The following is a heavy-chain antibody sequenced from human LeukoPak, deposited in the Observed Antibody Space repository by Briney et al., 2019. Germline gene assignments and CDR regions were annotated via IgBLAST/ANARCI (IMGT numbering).Heavy chain of an antibody. CDR1: GGSISSSSYS. Sequence: PSETLSLTCTVSGGSISSSSYSWGWIRQPPGKVLEWIGSIYYSGSTYYNPSLKSRVTISVDTSKNQFSLKLSSVTAADAAVYYCARHNYYYYYMDVWGKGTTVTVSS. V-gene: IGHV4-39*01. CDR2: IYYSGST. J-gene: IGHJ6*03. CDR3: ARHNYYYYYMDV.